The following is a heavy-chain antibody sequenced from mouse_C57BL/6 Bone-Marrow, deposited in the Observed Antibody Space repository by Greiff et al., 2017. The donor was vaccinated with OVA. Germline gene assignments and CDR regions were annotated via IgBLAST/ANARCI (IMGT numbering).Heavy chain of an antibody. CDR1: CFPFTSYC. Sequence: VQLQLPVSALVTPFSSVLLSCKASCFPFTSYCMLWLPPIPAHGLELIGNINPSNGGTYYNEKFKSKATLTVDKSSSTAYMQLSSLTSEDSAVYYCARSYGGDAGAWFAYWGQGTLVTVSA. CDR3: ARSYGGDAGAWFAY. V-gene: IGHV1-53*01. CDR2: INPSNGGT. D-gene: IGHD1-1*01. J-gene: IGHJ3*01.